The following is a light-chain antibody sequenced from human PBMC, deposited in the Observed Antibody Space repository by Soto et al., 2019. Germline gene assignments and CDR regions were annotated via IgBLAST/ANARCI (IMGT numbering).Light chain of an antibody. J-gene: IGKJ4*01. CDR3: QQYHHWPVT. V-gene: IGKV3-20*01. CDR1: QSVRSSY. Sequence: DIVLTQSPGTLYLSPGDRAMLSCRASQSVRSSYLAWYQQKPGQAPRLLIFGAARRATGIPDRFSGSGSGTDFTLTIDSLQSEDVAVYYCQQYHHWPVTFGGGTKVEIK. CDR2: GAA.